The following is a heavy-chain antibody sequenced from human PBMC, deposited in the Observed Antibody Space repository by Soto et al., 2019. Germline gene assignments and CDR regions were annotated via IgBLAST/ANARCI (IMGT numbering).Heavy chain of an antibody. D-gene: IGHD3-10*01. CDR3: AKVHGSGTYNNFPDY. Sequence: EVQLLESGGGLVQPGGSLRLSCTASGFTFSTYAMTWVRQAPGKGLEWVSLINGSGASTYYADSVRGRFTISRDNSRDTLYLQMNSLRAEDTAVYFCAKVHGSGTYNNFPDYWGQGTLVTVSS. J-gene: IGHJ4*02. V-gene: IGHV3-23*01. CDR2: INGSGAST. CDR1: GFTFSTYA.